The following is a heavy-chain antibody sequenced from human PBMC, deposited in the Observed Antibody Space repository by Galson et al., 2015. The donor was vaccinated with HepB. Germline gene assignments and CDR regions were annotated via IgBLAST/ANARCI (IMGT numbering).Heavy chain of an antibody. CDR3: ASRHYYYGSGTYYNVSDY. V-gene: IGHV5-10-1*01. CDR2: IDPSDSWT. D-gene: IGHD3-10*01. J-gene: IGHJ4*02. CDR1: GYSFTTFW. Sequence: QSGAEVKKPGESLRISCQGSGYSFTTFWTTWVRQVPGKGLEWMGRIDPSDSWTDYSPSFQGHVTFSADKSITTAYLQWSSLKASDTAIYYCASRHYYYGSGTYYNVSDYWGQGTLVTVSS.